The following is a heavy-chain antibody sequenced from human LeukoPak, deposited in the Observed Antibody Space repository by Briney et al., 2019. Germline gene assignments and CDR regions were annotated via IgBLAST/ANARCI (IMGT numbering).Heavy chain of an antibody. D-gene: IGHD5-24*01. CDR2: IYDSGTT. Sequence: PSETLSLTCTVSGRSISSYYWSWIPQPPRKELEWSGYIYDSGTTKYNPSLKSRVTISVDTSKNEFSLRLSCVTAADTAVYYCARGGDGYNSGNCFEYWGQGTLVTVSS. V-gene: IGHV4-59*01. CDR3: ARGGDGYNSGNCFEY. CDR1: GRSISSYY. J-gene: IGHJ4*02.